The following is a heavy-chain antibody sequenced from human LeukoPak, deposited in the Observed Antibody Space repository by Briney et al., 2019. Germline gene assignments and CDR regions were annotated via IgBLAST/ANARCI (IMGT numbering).Heavy chain of an antibody. D-gene: IGHD3-3*01. J-gene: IGHJ5*02. V-gene: IGHV4-39*01. CDR3: ARDVQSYDFWSGTNP. CDR1: GGSISSSSYY. Sequence: SETLFLTCTVSGGSISSSSYYWGWIRQPPGKGLEWIGSIYYSGSTYYNPSLKSRVTISVDTSKNQFSLKLSSVTAADTAVYYCARDVQSYDFWSGTNPWGQGTLVTVSS. CDR2: IYYSGST.